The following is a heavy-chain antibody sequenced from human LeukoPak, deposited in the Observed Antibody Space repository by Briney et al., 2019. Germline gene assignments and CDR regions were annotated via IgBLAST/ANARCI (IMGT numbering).Heavy chain of an antibody. J-gene: IGHJ6*03. CDR1: GGSISSHY. CDR2: SYYSGST. CDR3: ARGRRAHYYYYMDV. V-gene: IGHV4-59*11. Sequence: SETLSLTCTVSGGSISSHYWSWMRQPPGKGLEWIGYSYYSGSTNYNPSLKSRVTISVDTSKNQFSLKLSSVIAADTAVYYCARGRRAHYYYYMDVWGKGTTVTVSS.